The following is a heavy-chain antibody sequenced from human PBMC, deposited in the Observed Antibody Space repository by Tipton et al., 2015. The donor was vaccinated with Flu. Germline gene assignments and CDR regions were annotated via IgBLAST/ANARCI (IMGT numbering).Heavy chain of an antibody. CDR2: ISSSGTYI. Sequence: SLRLSCAASGFTFSDYSVSWVRQAPGKGLEWVSVISSSGTYINYADSVKGRFTMSRDNAKNSLSLQMNSLRAEDTAVYYCARGGKTVLNWFGSWGQGILVTVSS. CDR1: GFTFSDYS. D-gene: IGHD4-23*01. V-gene: IGHV3-21*06. CDR3: ARGGKTVLNWFGS. J-gene: IGHJ5*01.